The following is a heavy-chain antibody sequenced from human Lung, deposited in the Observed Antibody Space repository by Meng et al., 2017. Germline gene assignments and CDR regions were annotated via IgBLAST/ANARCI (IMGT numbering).Heavy chain of an antibody. CDR1: GFTFRSYW. CDR2: IRGDGGSI. Sequence: VEWGGAGGGLVQPGGSLRLSCEASGFTFRSYWMHWVRHAPGKVVVWVSRIRGDGGSIVYADSVKGRFTISRDNAKNTLFLQMNSLRAEDTAVYYCARESGYFEYWGQGILVTVPS. CDR3: ARESGYFEY. J-gene: IGHJ4*02. V-gene: IGHV3-74*03.